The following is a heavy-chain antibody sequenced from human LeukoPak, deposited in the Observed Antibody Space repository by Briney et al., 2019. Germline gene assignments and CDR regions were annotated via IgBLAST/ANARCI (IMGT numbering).Heavy chain of an antibody. J-gene: IGHJ4*02. V-gene: IGHV4-39*07. CDR2: INHSGST. CDR3: ARGRVRYFDWLQYYFDY. D-gene: IGHD3-9*01. CDR1: GGSISSSSYY. Sequence: PSETLSLTCTVSGGSISSSSYYWGWIRQPPGKGLEWIWEINHSGSTNYNPSLKSRVTISVDTSKNQFSLKLSSVTAADTAVYYCARGRVRYFDWLQYYFDYWGQGTLVTVSS.